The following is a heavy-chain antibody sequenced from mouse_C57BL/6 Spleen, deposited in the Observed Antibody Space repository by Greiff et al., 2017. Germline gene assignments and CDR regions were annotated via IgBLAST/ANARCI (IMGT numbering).Heavy chain of an antibody. V-gene: IGHV1-80*01. J-gene: IGHJ3*01. CDR2: IYPGDGDT. CDR1: GYAFSSYW. Sequence: VQLQQSGAELVKPGASVKLSCKASGYAFSSYWMNWVKQRPGKGLEWIGQIYPGDGDTNYNGKFQGKATLTADKSSSTSYMQISGVASEDSAVYCCSRSVSWFAYWGQGTMVTVSA. CDR3: SRSVSWFAY.